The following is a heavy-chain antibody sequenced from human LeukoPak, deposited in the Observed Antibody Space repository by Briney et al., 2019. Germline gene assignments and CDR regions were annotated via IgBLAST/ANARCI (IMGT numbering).Heavy chain of an antibody. D-gene: IGHD3-3*01. CDR1: GFSFSDTW. Sequence: GGSLRLSCAASGFSFSDTWMNWVRQAPGKGLEWVGLIKRKTDDGTTDYAAPVKGRFTISRDDSKNTLYLQMNSLKTEDTAVYYCTTAEWTDYGMDVWGQGTTVTVSS. CDR3: TTAEWTDYGMDV. J-gene: IGHJ6*02. CDR2: IKRKTDDGTT. V-gene: IGHV3-15*07.